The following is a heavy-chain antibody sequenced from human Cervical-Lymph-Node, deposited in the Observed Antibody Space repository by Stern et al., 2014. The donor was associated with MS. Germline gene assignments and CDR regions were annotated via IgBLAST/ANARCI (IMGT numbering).Heavy chain of an antibody. J-gene: IGHJ3*02. CDR3: APSSAI. CDR2: IRNKEKNYAT. CDR1: GFTFSASV. V-gene: IGHV3-73*01. Sequence: VQLVESGGGLVQPGGSLKVSCAASGFTFSASVIHWVRQASGKGLEWVGRIRNKEKNYATAYAVSMKGRFTISRDDSKNTAYLHMNSLKVEDTAVYYCAPSSAIWGRGTLVTVSS.